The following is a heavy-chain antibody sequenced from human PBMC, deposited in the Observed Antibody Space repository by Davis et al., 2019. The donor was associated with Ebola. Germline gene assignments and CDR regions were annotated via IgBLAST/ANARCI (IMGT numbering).Heavy chain of an antibody. CDR3: AREDGYNYYFDY. J-gene: IGHJ4*02. CDR1: GFTFSSYA. Sequence: GGSLRLSCAASGFTFSSYAISWVRQAPGQGLEWMGGIIPIFGTANYAQKFQGRVTITADESTSTAYMELSSVRYEDTAVYYCAREDGYNYYFDYWGQGTLVTVSS. CDR2: IIPIFGTA. V-gene: IGHV1-69*01. D-gene: IGHD5-24*01.